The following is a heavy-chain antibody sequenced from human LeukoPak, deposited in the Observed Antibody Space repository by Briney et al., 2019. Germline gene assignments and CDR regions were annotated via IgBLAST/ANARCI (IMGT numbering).Heavy chain of an antibody. D-gene: IGHD3-16*02. CDR1: GFTFSSLW. CDR3: ARDSDYVWGSYRFSYWFDP. CDR2: IYSGGST. Sequence: GGSLRLSCAASGFTFSSLWMSWVRQAPGKGLEWVSVIYSGGSTYYADSVKGRFTISRDNSKNTLYLQMNSLRAEDTAVYYCARDSDYVWGSYRFSYWFDPWGQGTLVTVSS. J-gene: IGHJ5*02. V-gene: IGHV3-66*01.